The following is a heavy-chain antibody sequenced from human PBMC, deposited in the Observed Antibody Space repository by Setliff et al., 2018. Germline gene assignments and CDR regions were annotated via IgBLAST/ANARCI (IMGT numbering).Heavy chain of an antibody. J-gene: IGHJ4*02. CDR2: VHFGGDT. CDR3: ARYRNYFDSSGQTQYYFDY. D-gene: IGHD3-22*01. Sequence: SETLSLTCTVSGGGSINNYYWSWVRQSPGKGLEWIGFVHFGGDTNYNPSLKSRVTMSADTSKNQFSLNLNSVTAADTAVYYCARYRNYFDSSGQTQYYFDYWGQGTLVTVSS. CDR1: GGGSINNYY. V-gene: IGHV4-59*01.